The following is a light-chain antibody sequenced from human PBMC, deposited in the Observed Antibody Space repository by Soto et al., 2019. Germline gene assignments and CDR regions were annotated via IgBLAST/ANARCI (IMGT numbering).Light chain of an antibody. CDR1: QGISDY. Sequence: DIPLTQSPSFLSASVGDRVTISCRASQGISDYLAWYQQKPGKAPKLLIYGASTLQSGVPSRFSGSASGTEFTLTISSPQPEDFATYFCQQFNAYPLTFGGGTKLEIK. CDR2: GAS. V-gene: IGKV1-9*01. CDR3: QQFNAYPLT. J-gene: IGKJ4*01.